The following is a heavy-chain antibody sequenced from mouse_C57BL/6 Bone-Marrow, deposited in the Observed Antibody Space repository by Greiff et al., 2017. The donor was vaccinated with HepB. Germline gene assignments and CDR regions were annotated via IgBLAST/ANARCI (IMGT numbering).Heavy chain of an antibody. Sequence: EVKVEESGGGLVQPGGSMKLSCAASGFTFSDAWMDWVRQSPEKGLEWVAEIRNKANNHATYYAESVKGRFTISRDDSKSSVYLQMNSLRAEDTGIYYCTRPLYYGNHYYAMDYWGQGTSVTVSS. CDR2: IRNKANNHAT. CDR3: TRPLYYGNHYYAMDY. CDR1: GFTFSDAW. J-gene: IGHJ4*01. V-gene: IGHV6-6*01. D-gene: IGHD2-1*01.